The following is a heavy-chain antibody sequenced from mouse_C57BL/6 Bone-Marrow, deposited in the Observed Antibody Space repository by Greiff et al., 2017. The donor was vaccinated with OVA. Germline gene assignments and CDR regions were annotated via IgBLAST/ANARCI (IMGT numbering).Heavy chain of an antibody. D-gene: IGHD1-1*01. CDR2: IWSGGST. J-gene: IGHJ4*01. V-gene: IGHV2-2*01. CDR3: AGLYYYGKDYAMDY. Sequence: VQLQQSGPGLVQPSQSLSITCTVSGFSLTSYGVHWVRQSPGKGLEWLGVIWSGGSTDYNAAFISRLSISKDNSKSQVFFKMNSLQADDTAIYYCAGLYYYGKDYAMDYWGQGTSVTVSS. CDR1: GFSLTSYG.